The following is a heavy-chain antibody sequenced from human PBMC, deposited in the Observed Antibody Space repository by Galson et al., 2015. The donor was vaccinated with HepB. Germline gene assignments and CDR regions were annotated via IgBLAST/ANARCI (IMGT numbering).Heavy chain of an antibody. CDR2: IAWDDDK. V-gene: IGHV2-70*11. CDR1: GFSLSTSGMC. D-gene: IGHD3-10*01. Sequence: PALVKPTQPLTLTCTFSGFSLSTSGMCVSWIRQPPGKALEWLARIAWDDDKYYSTSLKTRLTISKDTSKNQVVLTMTNMDPVDTATYYCARIGHYYGSGSYYKAQYFDYWGQGTLVTVSS. J-gene: IGHJ4*02. CDR3: ARIGHYYGSGSYYKAQYFDY.